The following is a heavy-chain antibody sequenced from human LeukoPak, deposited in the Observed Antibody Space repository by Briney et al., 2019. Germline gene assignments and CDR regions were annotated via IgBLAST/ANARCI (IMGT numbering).Heavy chain of an antibody. V-gene: IGHV1-18*01. J-gene: IGHJ3*02. CDR3: ARDPGGGRTFDI. CDR1: GYSFTNYG. Sequence: GASVKVSCKASGYSFTNYGISWVRQAPGQGLEWMGWINPYNGNTNYAQKLQGRVTMTTDTSTSTAYMELRSLRSDDTAVYYCARDPGGGRTFDIWGQGTMVTVSS. D-gene: IGHD3-16*01. CDR2: INPYNGNT.